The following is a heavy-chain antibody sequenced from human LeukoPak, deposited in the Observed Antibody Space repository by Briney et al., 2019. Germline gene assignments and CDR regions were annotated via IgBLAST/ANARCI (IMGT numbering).Heavy chain of an antibody. Sequence: SQTLSLTCAISGDSVSSNSAAWNWVRQSPSRGLEWLGRTYYRSKWYNDYAVSVESRIIINADTSKNQFSLQLNSVTPEDTAVYYCARVRIDYGPGYYFDYWGQGTLVTVSS. J-gene: IGHJ4*02. CDR2: TYYRSKWYN. V-gene: IGHV6-1*01. D-gene: IGHD4-17*01. CDR1: GDSVSSNSAA. CDR3: ARVRIDYGPGYYFDY.